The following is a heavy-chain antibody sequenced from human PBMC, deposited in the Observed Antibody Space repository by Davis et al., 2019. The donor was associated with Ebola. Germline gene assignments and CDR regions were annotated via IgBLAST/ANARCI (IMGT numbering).Heavy chain of an antibody. CDR1: QFNFTGAW. D-gene: IGHD4-17*01. CDR2: LWHDGINE. J-gene: IGHJ5*02. CDR3: TGAISYGWFDP. Sequence: GESLKISCAGSQFNFTGAWMHWVRQAPGKGLEWVAVLWHDGINEYYGESVKGRFTISRDTSKNTVYLQMNNLRAEDTAVYYCTGAISYGWFDPWGQGTLVTVSS. V-gene: IGHV3-33*08.